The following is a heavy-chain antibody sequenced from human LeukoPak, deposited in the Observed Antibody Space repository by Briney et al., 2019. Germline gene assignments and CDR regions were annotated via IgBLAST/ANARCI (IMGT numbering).Heavy chain of an antibody. D-gene: IGHD5-24*01. CDR2: IYYSGST. CDR1: GGSISSSSYY. V-gene: IGHV4-39*02. J-gene: IGHJ6*02. Sequence: SETLSLTCTVSGGSISSSSYYWGWLRQPPGTGLEWIGSIYYSGSTYYNPSLKSRVTISVDTSKNQFSLKLSSVTAADTAVYYCARDGDGSKYYYYYYGMDVWGQGTTVTVSS. CDR3: ARDGDGSKYYYYYYGMDV.